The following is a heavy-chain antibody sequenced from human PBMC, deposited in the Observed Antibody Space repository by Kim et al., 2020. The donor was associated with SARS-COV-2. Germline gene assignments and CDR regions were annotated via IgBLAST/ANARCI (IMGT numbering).Heavy chain of an antibody. Sequence: SETLSLTCTVSGGSISSYYWSWIRQPPGKGLEWIGYIYYSGSTNYNPSLKSRVTISVDTSKNQFSLKLSSVTAADTAVYYCARAVILGDTAAAGTLGWFDPWGQGTLVTVSS. CDR1: GGSISSYY. CDR2: IYYSGST. V-gene: IGHV4-59*01. CDR3: ARAVILGDTAAAGTLGWFDP. D-gene: IGHD6-13*01. J-gene: IGHJ5*02.